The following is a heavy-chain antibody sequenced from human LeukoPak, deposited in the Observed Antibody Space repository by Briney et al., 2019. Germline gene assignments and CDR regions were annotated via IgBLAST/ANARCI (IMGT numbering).Heavy chain of an antibody. J-gene: IGHJ4*02. Sequence: GGSLRLSCAASGFTFRSYWMHWVRQAPGKGLVWVSRINSDGSSTSYADSVKGRFTVSRDNAKNTLYLQMNSLRAEDTAVYYCARGSGGNYDILTGYDDYWGQGTLVTVSS. CDR1: GFTFRSYW. CDR3: ARGSGGNYDILTGYDDY. CDR2: INSDGSST. V-gene: IGHV3-74*01. D-gene: IGHD3-9*01.